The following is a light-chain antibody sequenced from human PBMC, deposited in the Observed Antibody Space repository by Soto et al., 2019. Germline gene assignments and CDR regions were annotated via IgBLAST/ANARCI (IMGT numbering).Light chain of an antibody. CDR1: SGHSNYA. CDR2: LNSDGSH. V-gene: IGLV4-69*01. J-gene: IGLJ2*01. CDR3: QTWGTGIHVV. Sequence: QSVLTQSPSASASLGASVRLTCTLSSGHSNYAIAWHQQQPERGPRYLMRLNSDGSHTKGDGIPDRFSGSRSGAERYLTISSLQSEDEAEYYCQTWGTGIHVVFGGGTKLTVL.